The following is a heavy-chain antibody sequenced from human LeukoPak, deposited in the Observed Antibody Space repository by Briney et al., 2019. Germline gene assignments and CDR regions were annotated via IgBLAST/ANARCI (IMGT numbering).Heavy chain of an antibody. CDR1: GGSISSYY. CDR2: IYYSGST. CDR3: ARHEHIAARLFFDY. V-gene: IGHV4-59*01. Sequence: PSETLSLTCTVSGGSISSYYWSWIRQPPGKGLEWIGYIYYSGSTNYNPSLKSRVTISVDTSKNQFSLKLSSVTAADTAVYYCARHEHIAARLFFDYWGQGTLVTVSS. D-gene: IGHD6-6*01. J-gene: IGHJ4*02.